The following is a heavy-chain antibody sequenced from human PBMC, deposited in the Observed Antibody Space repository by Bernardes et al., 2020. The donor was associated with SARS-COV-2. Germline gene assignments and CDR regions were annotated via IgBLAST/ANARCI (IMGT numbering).Heavy chain of an antibody. CDR2: ISAYNGNT. J-gene: IGHJ5*02. D-gene: IGHD3-3*01. V-gene: IGHV1-18*01. CDR3: AGDGDYDFWSGYYYLGHWFDP. Sequence: ASVKVSCKASGYTFTSYGISWVRQAPGQGLEWMGWISAYNGNTNYAQKLQGRVTMTTDTSTSTAYMELRSLRSDDTAVYYCAGDGDYDFWSGYYYLGHWFDPWGQGTLVTVSS. CDR1: GYTFTSYG.